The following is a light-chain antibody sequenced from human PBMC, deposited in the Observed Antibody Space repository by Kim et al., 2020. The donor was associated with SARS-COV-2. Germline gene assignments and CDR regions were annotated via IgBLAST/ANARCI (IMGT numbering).Light chain of an antibody. CDR3: LQQSTYPIT. Sequence: ASVGERVTITWRGRQDIRNDLGWYQQNPGRAPKRLIYGASSLQSGVPSRFSGSGSGTEFTLTSSSVQPEDFATDFWLQQSTYPITFGQGTRLEIK. J-gene: IGKJ5*01. CDR2: GAS. CDR1: QDIRND. V-gene: IGKV1-17*01.